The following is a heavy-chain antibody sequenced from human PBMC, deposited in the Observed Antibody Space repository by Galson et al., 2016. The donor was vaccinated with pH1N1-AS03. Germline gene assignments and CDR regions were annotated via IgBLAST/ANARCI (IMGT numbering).Heavy chain of an antibody. CDR3: AKSKDMAATAGDY. CDR1: GFTFSSYA. J-gene: IGHJ4*02. Sequence: SLRLSCAASGFTFSSYAMSWVRQAPGKGLEWVSAISGSGGSTYYADSVKGRFTISRDNSKNTLHLQMNSLRAEDTAVHYCAKSKDMAATAGDYWGQGTLVTVSS. CDR2: ISGSGGST. V-gene: IGHV3-23*01. D-gene: IGHD5-12*01.